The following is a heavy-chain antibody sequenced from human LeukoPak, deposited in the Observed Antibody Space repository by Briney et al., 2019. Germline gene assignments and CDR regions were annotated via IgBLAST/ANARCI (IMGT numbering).Heavy chain of an antibody. Sequence: PSETLSLTCTVSGGSISSYFWSWIRQPPGKGLECIGYIYYSGSTNYNPSLKSRVTISVDTSKNQFSLKLSSVTAADTAVYYCARRPPALYCGGDCSYFDYWGQGTLVTVSS. CDR3: ARRPPALYCGGDCSYFDY. CDR2: IYYSGST. CDR1: GGSISSYF. D-gene: IGHD2-21*02. J-gene: IGHJ4*02. V-gene: IGHV4-59*08.